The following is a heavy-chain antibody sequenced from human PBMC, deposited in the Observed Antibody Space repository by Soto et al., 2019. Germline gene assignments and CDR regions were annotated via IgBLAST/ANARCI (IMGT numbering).Heavy chain of an antibody. CDR1: GGSISSYY. V-gene: IGHV4-59*08. J-gene: IGHJ5*02. CDR3: ARSNRLHIAVAAFWFDP. CDR2: IYYSGST. Sequence: SETLSLTCTVSGGSISSYYWSWIRQPPGKGLEWIGYIYYSGSTNYNPSLKSRVTISVDTSKNQFSLKLSSVTAADTAVYYCARSNRLHIAVAAFWFDPWGQGTLVTVSS. D-gene: IGHD6-19*01.